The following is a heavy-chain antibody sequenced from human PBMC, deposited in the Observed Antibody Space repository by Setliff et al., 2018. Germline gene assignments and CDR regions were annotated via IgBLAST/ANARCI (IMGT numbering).Heavy chain of an antibody. CDR2: INPNSGGT. CDR3: ARDPASSGYDTYYYYYYGMDV. J-gene: IGHJ6*02. Sequence: GASVKVSCKASGYTFSGYYMHWVRQAPGQGLEWMGWINPNSGGTNYAQKFQGRVTITRNTSISTAYMELSSLRSEDTAVYYCARDPASSGYDTYYYYYYGMDVWGQGTTVTVSS. D-gene: IGHD5-12*01. V-gene: IGHV1-2*02. CDR1: GYTFSGYY.